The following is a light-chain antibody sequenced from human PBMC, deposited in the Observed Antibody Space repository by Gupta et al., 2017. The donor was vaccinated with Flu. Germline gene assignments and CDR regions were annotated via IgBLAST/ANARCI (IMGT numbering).Light chain of an antibody. J-gene: IGKJ2*01. Sequence: DIVMTQSPDSLAVSLGERATINCKSSQSVLYSSNNKNYLDWYQQKPGQPPKLLIYWASTRESGVPDRFSGSGSGTDFTLTISSLQAEDVAVYYCQQAYSTPGTFGQGTKLEIK. V-gene: IGKV4-1*01. CDR3: QQAYSTPGT. CDR1: QSVLYSSNNKNY. CDR2: WAS.